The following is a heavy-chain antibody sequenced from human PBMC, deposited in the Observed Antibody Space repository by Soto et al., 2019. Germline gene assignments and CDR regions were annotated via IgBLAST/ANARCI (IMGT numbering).Heavy chain of an antibody. D-gene: IGHD2-21*02. CDR2: IIPVLTVT. J-gene: IGHJ6*02. CDR3: ARRRYCGTDCYTKFYYGMDV. CDR1: GSTFSSYT. Sequence: QVQLVQSGAEVRKPGSSVKVSCMASGSTFSSYTVNWVRQAPGKGLEWIGRIIPVLTVTDYARRFQGRVTLPPDRSDXTXCXXLTSLTSEDTAVYYCARRRYCGTDCYTKFYYGMDVWGQGTTVTVSS. V-gene: IGHV1-69*02.